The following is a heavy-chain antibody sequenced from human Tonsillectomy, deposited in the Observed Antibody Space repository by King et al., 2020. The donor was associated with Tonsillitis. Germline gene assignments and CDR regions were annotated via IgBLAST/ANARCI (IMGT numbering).Heavy chain of an antibody. V-gene: IGHV4-59*01. Sequence: QLQESGPGLVKPSETLSLTCTVSGGSISSYYWSWIRQPPGKGLEWIGYIYYSGSTNYNPSLKSRVTISVDTSKNQFSLKLTSVTDADTAVYYCAREYSSGWDRYWYFDLWGRGTLVTVSS. J-gene: IGHJ2*01. CDR2: IYYSGST. CDR1: GGSISSYY. D-gene: IGHD6-19*01. CDR3: AREYSSGWDRYWYFDL.